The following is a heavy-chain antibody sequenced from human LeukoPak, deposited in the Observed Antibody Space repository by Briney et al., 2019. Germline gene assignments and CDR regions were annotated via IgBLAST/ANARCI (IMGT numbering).Heavy chain of an antibody. CDR2: ISSNGGST. Sequence: GGSLRLSCSASGFTFSSYAMHWVCQASGKGLEYVSAISSNGGSTYYADSVKGRFTISRDNSKNTLYLQMSSLRAEDTAVYYCVSGVITFGGLIVPFDYWGQGTLVTVSS. CDR1: GFTFSSYA. CDR3: VSGVITFGGLIVPFDY. J-gene: IGHJ4*02. D-gene: IGHD3-16*02. V-gene: IGHV3-64D*09.